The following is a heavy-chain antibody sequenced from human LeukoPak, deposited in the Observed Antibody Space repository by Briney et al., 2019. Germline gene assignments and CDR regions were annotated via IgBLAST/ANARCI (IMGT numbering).Heavy chain of an antibody. J-gene: IGHJ4*02. CDR3: TTAKNDH. V-gene: IGHV3-48*04. Sequence: GGSLRLSCAASGFTFSRYSMNWVRQAPGKGLEWVSYITSSSTIFYADSVKGRFTISRDNAKNSLYLQMSSLRAEDTAVYYCTTAKNDHWGQGTLVTVSS. CDR2: ITSSSTI. CDR1: GFTFSRYS.